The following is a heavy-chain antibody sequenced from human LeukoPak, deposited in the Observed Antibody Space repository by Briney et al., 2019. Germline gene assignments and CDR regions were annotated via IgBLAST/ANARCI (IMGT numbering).Heavy chain of an antibody. Sequence: GASVKVSCKASGYTFTSYGISWVRQAPGQGLEWMGWISAYNGNTNYAQKLQGRVTMTTDTSTSTAYMELRSLRSDDTAVYYCARAVNDYGDYEDYYYGMDVWGQGTTVTVSS. CDR1: GYTFTSYG. V-gene: IGHV1-18*01. CDR2: ISAYNGNT. CDR3: ARAVNDYGDYEDYYYGMDV. D-gene: IGHD4-17*01. J-gene: IGHJ6*02.